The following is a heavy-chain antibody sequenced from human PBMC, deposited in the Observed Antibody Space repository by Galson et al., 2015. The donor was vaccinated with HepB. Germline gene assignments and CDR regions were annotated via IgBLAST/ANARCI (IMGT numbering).Heavy chain of an antibody. D-gene: IGHD3-10*01. CDR1: GDSVSSNTAA. CDR2: TYYKSKWNN. V-gene: IGHV6-1*01. CDR3: AREPYGSGSADHWFDP. J-gene: IGHJ5*02. Sequence: CAISGDSVSSNTAAWSWVRQSPSRSLEWLGRTYYKSKWNNDYAVSVKSRIAINPDTSKNQFSLQLNSVTPEDTAVYYCAREPYGSGSADHWFDPWGQGILVTVSS.